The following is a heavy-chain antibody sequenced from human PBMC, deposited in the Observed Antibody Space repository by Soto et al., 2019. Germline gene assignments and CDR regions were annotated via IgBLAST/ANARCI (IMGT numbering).Heavy chain of an antibody. V-gene: IGHV4-59*01. J-gene: IGHJ4*02. Sequence: ETLSLTGGVSGASISGSYWSWIRQSPGKGLEWLGYVYYTGSTNYSPSLRSRVSISVDTSKNEFSLRLSSVTAADTAVYFCARSVAVPGAHIDYWGQGTQVTVYS. CDR2: VYYTGST. D-gene: IGHD6-19*01. CDR1: GASISGSY. CDR3: ARSVAVPGAHIDY.